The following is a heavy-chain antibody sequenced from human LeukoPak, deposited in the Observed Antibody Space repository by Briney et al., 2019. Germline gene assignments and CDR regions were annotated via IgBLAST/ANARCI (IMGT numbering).Heavy chain of an antibody. D-gene: IGHD3-9*01. V-gene: IGHV4-34*01. Sequence: PSETLSLTCAVYGGSFSGYYWSWIRQPPGKGLEWIGEINHSGSTNYNPSLKSRVTISVDTSKNQFSLKLSSVTAADTAVYYCARGSYDILTGYFPERFDYWGQGTLVTVSS. J-gene: IGHJ4*02. CDR2: INHSGST. CDR3: ARGSYDILTGYFPERFDY. CDR1: GGSFSGYY.